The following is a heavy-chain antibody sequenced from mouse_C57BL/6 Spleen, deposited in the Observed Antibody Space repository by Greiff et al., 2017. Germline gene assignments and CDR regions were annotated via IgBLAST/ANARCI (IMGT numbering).Heavy chain of an antibody. CDR1: GFTFSDAW. V-gene: IGHV6-6*01. D-gene: IGHD5-1*01. CDR2: IRNKANNHAT. Sequence: EVQGVESGGGLVQPGGSMKLSCAASGFTFSDAWMDWVRQSPEKGLEWVAEIRNKANNHATYYAESVKGRFTISRDDSKSSVYLQMNSLRAEDTGIYYCTRGEDRPTPYFDVWGTGTTVTVSS. J-gene: IGHJ1*03. CDR3: TRGEDRPTPYFDV.